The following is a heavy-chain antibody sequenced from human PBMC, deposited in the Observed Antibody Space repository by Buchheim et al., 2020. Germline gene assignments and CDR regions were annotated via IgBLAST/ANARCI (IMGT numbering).Heavy chain of an antibody. V-gene: IGHV1-18*04. J-gene: IGHJ4*02. Sequence: QVQLVQSGAELKKPGASVKVSCKASGYTFTRYGIIWVRLAPGQGLEWIGWISGYNGDTKYAQKLQGRVTVTTDTPTSTAYMELRSLRSDDTAVYWCARATGSGRYFDYWGQGTL. CDR1: GYTFTRYG. D-gene: IGHD6-19*01. CDR3: ARATGSGRYFDY. CDR2: ISGYNGDT.